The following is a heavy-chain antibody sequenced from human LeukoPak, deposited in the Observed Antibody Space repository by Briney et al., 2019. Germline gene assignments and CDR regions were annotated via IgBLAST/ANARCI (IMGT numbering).Heavy chain of an antibody. V-gene: IGHV3-30*02. Sequence: GGSLRLSCAASGFTFSSYGMHWVRQAPGKGLEWVAFIRYDGSNKYYADSVKGRFTISRDNSKNTLYLQMNSLRAEDTAVYYCAKPLTDIYYFDYWGQGTLVTVSS. CDR2: IRYDGSNK. J-gene: IGHJ4*02. D-gene: IGHD3-9*01. CDR3: AKPLTDIYYFDY. CDR1: GFTFSSYG.